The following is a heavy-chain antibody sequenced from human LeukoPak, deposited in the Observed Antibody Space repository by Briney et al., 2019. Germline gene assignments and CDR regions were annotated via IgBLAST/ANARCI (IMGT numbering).Heavy chain of an antibody. J-gene: IGHJ4*02. CDR1: GFTFSSHA. CDR3: AKVSVGERAGGYYFDY. CDR2: IGGIGAST. D-gene: IGHD1-26*01. Sequence: GGSLRLSCAASGFTFSSHAMNWVRQAPGKGLEWVSSIGGIGASTYYADSVKGRFTISRDNSKNTLYLQMNSLRAEDTAVYYCAKVSVGERAGGYYFDYWGQGTLVTVSS. V-gene: IGHV3-23*01.